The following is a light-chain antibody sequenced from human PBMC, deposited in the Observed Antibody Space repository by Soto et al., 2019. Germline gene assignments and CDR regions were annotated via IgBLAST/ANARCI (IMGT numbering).Light chain of an antibody. CDR2: DAS. J-gene: IGKJ1*01. V-gene: IGKV1-33*01. CDR1: QDISNY. Sequence: EIQMTQSPSSLSASVGDRVTISCQASQDISNYLNWYQHKEGKAPKLLIYDASNLETGVPSRFSGSGSGTEFTLTISSLQPDDFATYYCQHYNSYSEAFGQGTKVDIK. CDR3: QHYNSYSEA.